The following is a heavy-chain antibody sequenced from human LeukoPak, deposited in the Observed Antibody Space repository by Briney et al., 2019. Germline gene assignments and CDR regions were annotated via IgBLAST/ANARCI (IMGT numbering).Heavy chain of an antibody. CDR2: VNHSGYT. CDR3: ARQLYGSDY. Sequence: SETLSLTCDVSGVSFSTYYWSWIRQSPERGLEWIGEVNHSGYTNYNPSLKGRVTISVDTSKNQFSLKLSSVTAADTAVYYCARQLYGSDYWGQGTLVTVSS. V-gene: IGHV4-34*01. D-gene: IGHD4-17*01. J-gene: IGHJ4*02. CDR1: GVSFSTYY.